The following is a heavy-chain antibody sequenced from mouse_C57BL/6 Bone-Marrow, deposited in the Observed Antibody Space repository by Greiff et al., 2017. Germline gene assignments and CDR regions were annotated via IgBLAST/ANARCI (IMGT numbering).Heavy chain of an antibody. CDR3: TRRSIYYCNPWFAY. V-gene: IGHV1-5*01. Sequence: EVQLQESGTVLARPGASVKMSCKTSGYTFTSYWMHWVKQRPGQGLEWIGAIYPGNSDTSYNQKFKGTAKLTAVTSASNAYMELSSLTKEDSAVYYCTRRSIYYCNPWFAYWGQGTLVTVSA. CDR1: GYTFTSYW. D-gene: IGHD2-1*01. J-gene: IGHJ3*01. CDR2: IYPGNSDT.